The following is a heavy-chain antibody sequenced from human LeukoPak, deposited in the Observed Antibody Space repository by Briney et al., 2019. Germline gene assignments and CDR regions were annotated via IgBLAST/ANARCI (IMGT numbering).Heavy chain of an antibody. CDR3: AKDIGSAFDY. V-gene: IGHV3-53*05. J-gene: IGHJ4*02. CDR1: GLTVSSNC. CDR2: IYSGGST. Sequence: GGSLRLSCAASGLTVSSNCMSWVRQAPGKGLEWVSLIYSGGSTYYADSVKGRFTISRDNSKNSLYLQMNSLRTEDTALYYCAKDIGSAFDYWGQGTLVTVSS. D-gene: IGHD3-10*01.